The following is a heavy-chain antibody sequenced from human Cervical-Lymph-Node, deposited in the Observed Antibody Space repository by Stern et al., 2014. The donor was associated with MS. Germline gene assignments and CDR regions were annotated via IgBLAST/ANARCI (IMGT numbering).Heavy chain of an antibody. CDR1: GGTFTKYG. Sequence: VQLVESGAELKKPGSSVKVTCKVSGGTFTKYGISWVRQAPGQGLEWMGGIIVFFGTASYAQKFQGRVTIAADKSTTTAYMELTGLRSDDTAVYYCARGTDYNTFNWLDPWGQGTLVIVSS. CDR2: IIVFFGTA. D-gene: IGHD1-14*01. V-gene: IGHV1-69*06. J-gene: IGHJ5*02. CDR3: ARGTDYNTFNWLDP.